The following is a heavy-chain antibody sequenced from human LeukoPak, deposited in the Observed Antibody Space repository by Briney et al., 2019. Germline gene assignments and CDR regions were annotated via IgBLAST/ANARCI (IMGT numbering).Heavy chain of an antibody. CDR3: ARNWAHGDEPYNWFDP. Sequence: SETLSLTCTVSGASIRSYYWSWIRQPPGKGLEWIGYIYYSGSTNYNPSLKSRVTISGDTSKNQFSLKLSSVTAADTAVCYCARNWAHGDEPYNWFDPWGQGTLVTVSS. CDR1: GASIRSYY. CDR2: IYYSGST. D-gene: IGHD4-17*01. V-gene: IGHV4-59*01. J-gene: IGHJ5*02.